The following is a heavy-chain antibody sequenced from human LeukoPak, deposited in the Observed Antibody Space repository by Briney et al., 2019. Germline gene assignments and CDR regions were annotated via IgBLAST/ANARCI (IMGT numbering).Heavy chain of an antibody. CDR2: IIPIFGTA. CDR3: ARDPLRVYYYYYMDV. Sequence: ASVKVSCKASGGTFSSYAISWVRQAPGQGLEWMGGIIPIFGTANYAQKFQGRVTITTDESTSTAYMELRSLRSDDTAVYYCARDPLRVYYYYYMDVWGKGTTVTVSS. J-gene: IGHJ6*03. V-gene: IGHV1-69*05. CDR1: GGTFSSYA.